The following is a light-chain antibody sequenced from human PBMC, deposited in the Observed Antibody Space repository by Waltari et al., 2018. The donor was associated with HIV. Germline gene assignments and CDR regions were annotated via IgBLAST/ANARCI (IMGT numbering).Light chain of an antibody. V-gene: IGLV7-46*01. Sequence: QAVVPPERSLTVSPGGAVTLPRRSRTGAVTSGHYPHWFQQKPGQAPRTLIYDTSNTHSWTPARFSGSLLGGKASLTLSGAQPEDEAEYYCLLSYSGARQVFGGGTKLTVL. CDR1: TGAVTSGHY. CDR3: LLSYSGARQV. J-gene: IGLJ3*02. CDR2: DTS.